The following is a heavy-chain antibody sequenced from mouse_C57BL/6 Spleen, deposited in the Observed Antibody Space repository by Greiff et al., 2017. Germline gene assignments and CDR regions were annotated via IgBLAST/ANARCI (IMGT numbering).Heavy chain of an antibody. CDR2: IDPSDSYT. V-gene: IGHV1-69*01. CDR1: GYTFTSYW. J-gene: IGHJ4*01. CDR3: ARYYGSSSGRDYAMDY. D-gene: IGHD1-1*01. Sequence: VQLQQPGAELVMPGASVKLSCKASGYTFTSYWMHWVKQRPGQGLEWIGEIDPSDSYTNYNQKFKGKSTLTVDKSSSTAYMQLSSLTSEDSAVYYCARYYGSSSGRDYAMDYWGQGTSVTVSS.